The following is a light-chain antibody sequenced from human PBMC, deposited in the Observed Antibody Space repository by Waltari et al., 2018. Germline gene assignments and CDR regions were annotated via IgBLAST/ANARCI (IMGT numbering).Light chain of an antibody. CDR1: QSSSIN. Sequence: CRASQSSSINLAWYQHKPGQAPRLLIYGASTRATGIPSRFSGSGSGTEFTLTISSLQSEDFAVYYCQHYNNWPPWTFGQGTKVEMK. CDR2: GAS. CDR3: QHYNNWPPWT. J-gene: IGKJ1*01. V-gene: IGKV3-15*01.